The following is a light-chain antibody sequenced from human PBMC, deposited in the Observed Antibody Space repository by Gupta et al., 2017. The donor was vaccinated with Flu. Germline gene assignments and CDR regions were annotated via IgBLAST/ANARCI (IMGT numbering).Light chain of an antibody. CDR1: QEISNY. Sequence: DIQMTQSPSSLSASVGDRVTITCQASQEISNYLNWYQQKPGKAPKLLIYDASKLETGVPSRFSGSGSGTDFTFTISSLQPEDFATYYCQQEDNLPNTFGQGTKVDIK. CDR3: QQEDNLPNT. CDR2: DAS. V-gene: IGKV1-33*01. J-gene: IGKJ2*01.